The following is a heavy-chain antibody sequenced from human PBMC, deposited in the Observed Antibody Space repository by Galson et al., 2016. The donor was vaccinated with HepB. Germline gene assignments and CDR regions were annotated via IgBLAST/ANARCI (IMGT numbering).Heavy chain of an antibody. J-gene: IGHJ4*02. Sequence: SETLSLTCTVSGDSIRSSFWSWLRQPPGKGLEWIGYILHSGSTNYNPALKTRVTIPEDTSKNQFPLQLTSVTAADTAVRYCARDFIRCSCYDSVVRFDYWGRGTLVTVSS. CDR3: ARDFIRCSCYDSVVRFDY. D-gene: IGHD5-12*01. CDR2: ILHSGST. CDR1: GDSIRSSF. V-gene: IGHV4-59*01.